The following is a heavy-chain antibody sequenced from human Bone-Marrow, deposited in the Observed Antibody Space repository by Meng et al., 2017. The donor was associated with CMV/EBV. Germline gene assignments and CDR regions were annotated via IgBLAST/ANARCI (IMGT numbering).Heavy chain of an antibody. CDR2: ISSSSSYI. V-gene: IGHV3-21*01. CDR1: GFTFSSYS. J-gene: IGHJ4*02. CDR3: ARVGDRYCSSTSCSPFGY. D-gene: IGHD2-2*01. Sequence: GGSLRLSCAASGFTFSSYSMNWVRQAPGKGLEWVSSISSSSSYIYYADSVKGRFTISRDNAKNSLYLQMNSLRAEDTAVYYCARVGDRYCSSTSCSPFGYWGPGTLVTGSS.